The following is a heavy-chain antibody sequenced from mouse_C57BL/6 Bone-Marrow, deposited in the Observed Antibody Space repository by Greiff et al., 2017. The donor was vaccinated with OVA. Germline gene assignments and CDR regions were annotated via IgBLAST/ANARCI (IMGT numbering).Heavy chain of an antibody. V-gene: IGHV1-81*01. Sequence: KQSGAELARPGASVKLSCKASGYTFTSYGISWVKQRTGQGLEWIGEIYPRSGNTYYNEKFKGKATLTADKSSSTAYMELRSLTSEDSAVYFCARWGYGYDGDYFDYWGQGTTLTVSS. CDR2: IYPRSGNT. CDR1: GYTFTSYG. CDR3: ARWGYGYDGDYFDY. J-gene: IGHJ2*01. D-gene: IGHD2-2*01.